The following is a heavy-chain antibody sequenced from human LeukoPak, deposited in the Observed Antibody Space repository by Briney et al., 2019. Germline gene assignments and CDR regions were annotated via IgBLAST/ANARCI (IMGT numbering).Heavy chain of an antibody. D-gene: IGHD2-2*01. V-gene: IGHV3-30*18. CDR1: GFTFSSYG. CDR2: ISYNGSNK. J-gene: IGHJ6*02. Sequence: PGRSLRLSCAASGFTFSSYGMHWVRQAPGKGLEWVAVISYNGSNKCYADSVKGRFTISRDNSKNTLYLQMNSLRAEDTAVYYCANSPGYCSSTSCYARVGGRESYYYGMDVWGQGTTVTVSS. CDR3: ANSPGYCSSTSCYARVGGRESYYYGMDV.